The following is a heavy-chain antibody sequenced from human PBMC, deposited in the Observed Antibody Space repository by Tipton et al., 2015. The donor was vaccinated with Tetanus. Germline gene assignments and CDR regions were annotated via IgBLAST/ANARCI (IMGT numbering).Heavy chain of an antibody. V-gene: IGHV4-61*01. CDR1: GGSVSSGSYY. CDR2: IYYSGST. Sequence: TLSLTCTVSGGSVSSGSYYWSWIRQPPGKGLEWIGYIYYSGSTNYIPSLKSRVTISLDTSKNQFSLRLTSVTAADTAVYYCATESLVFRRLLDWGPGILVTVSS. D-gene: IGHD3-3*01. CDR3: ATESLVFRRLLD. J-gene: IGHJ4*02.